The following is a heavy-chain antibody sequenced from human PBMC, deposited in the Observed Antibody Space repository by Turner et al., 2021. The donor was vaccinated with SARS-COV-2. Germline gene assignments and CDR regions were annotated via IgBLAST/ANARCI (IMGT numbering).Heavy chain of an antibody. CDR3: ARGRSWNY. Sequence: EVRLVESGGVLVQPGGSLRLSCAASGFTFSSYDMNWVRQAPGKGLEWVSYISGSGSTIYYGDSMKGRVAVSRDNAKNSLYLQVNSLRVEDTAVYYCARGRSWNYWGQGTLITVSS. J-gene: IGHJ4*02. V-gene: IGHV3-48*03. CDR1: GFTFSSYD. D-gene: IGHD1-26*01. CDR2: ISGSGSTI.